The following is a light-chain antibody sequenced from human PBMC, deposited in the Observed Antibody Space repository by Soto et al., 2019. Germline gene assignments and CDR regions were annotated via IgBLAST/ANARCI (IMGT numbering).Light chain of an antibody. CDR1: SSNIGAGYD. V-gene: IGLV1-40*01. CDR3: QSYDSSLSGVV. J-gene: IGLJ2*01. Sequence: QSVLTQPPSVSGAPGQRVTISCTGSSSNIGAGYDVHWYQQLPGTAPKLLIYGNSKRPSGVPDRFSGSKSGTSASLAMTGLQAEDEADYYCQSYDSSLSGVVFGGGTKLTVL. CDR2: GNS.